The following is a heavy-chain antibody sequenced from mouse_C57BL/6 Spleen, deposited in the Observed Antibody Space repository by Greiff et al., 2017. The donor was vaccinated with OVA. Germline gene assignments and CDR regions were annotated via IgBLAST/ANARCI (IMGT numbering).Heavy chain of an antibody. J-gene: IGHJ2*01. D-gene: IGHD1-1*01. CDR1: GYSITSGYY. Sequence: EVKLMESGPGLVKPSQSLSLTCSVTGYSITSGYYWNWIRQFPGNKLEWMGYISYDGSNNYNPSLKNRISITRDTSKNQFFLKLNSVTTEDTATYYCARATTGYYFDYWGQGTTLTVSS. CDR3: ARATTGYYFDY. V-gene: IGHV3-6*01. CDR2: ISYDGSN.